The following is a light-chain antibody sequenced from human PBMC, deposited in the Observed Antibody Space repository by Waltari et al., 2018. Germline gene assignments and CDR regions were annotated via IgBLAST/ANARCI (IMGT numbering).Light chain of an antibody. CDR1: QSSSRF. CDR2: AGS. CDR3: QQSYSTPET. Sequence: DIQVTQSPSSLSAFVGDRVTITCRASQSSSRFLNWYQQKPGKAPKLLIYAGSTLEGGVPSRFSGGGSGTDFTLSISSLQPEDFATYYCQQSYSTPETFGQGTKVEIK. J-gene: IGKJ1*01. V-gene: IGKV1-39*01.